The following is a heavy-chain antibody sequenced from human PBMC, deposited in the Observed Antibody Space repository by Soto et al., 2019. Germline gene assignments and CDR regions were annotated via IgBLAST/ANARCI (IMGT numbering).Heavy chain of an antibody. CDR2: ISYDGSNK. J-gene: IGHJ4*02. CDR3: AKGEVVVTPTYFDY. CDR1: GFTFSSYG. D-gene: IGHD3-22*01. V-gene: IGHV3-30*18. Sequence: QVQLVESGGGVVQPGRSLRLSCAASGFTFSSYGMHWVRQAPGKGLEWVAVISYDGSNKYYADSVKGRFTISRDNSKNTLYLQMNSLRAEDTAVYYCAKGEVVVTPTYFDYWGQGTLVTVSS.